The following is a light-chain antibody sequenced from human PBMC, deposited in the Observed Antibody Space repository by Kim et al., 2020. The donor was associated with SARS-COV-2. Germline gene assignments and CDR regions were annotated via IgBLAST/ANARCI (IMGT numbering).Light chain of an antibody. CDR1: NIGSKS. V-gene: IGLV3-21*04. CDR3: QVWDSSSDHRV. Sequence: APGKTARITWGGNNIGSKSVHWYQRKPGQAPVLVIYSDGDRPSGIPERFSGSNSGNTATLTISRVEAGDEADYYCQVWDSSSDHRVFGTGTQLTVL. CDR2: SDG. J-gene: IGLJ1*01.